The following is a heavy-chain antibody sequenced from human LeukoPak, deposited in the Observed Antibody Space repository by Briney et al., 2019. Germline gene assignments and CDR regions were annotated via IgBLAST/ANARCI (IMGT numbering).Heavy chain of an antibody. J-gene: IGHJ4*02. Sequence: PSETLSLTCTVSGGSISSYYWSWVRQAPGKGLEWLSYISSSGSTKYYADSVKGRFTISRDNTKNSLYLQMNSLRAEDTAVYYCARGAETGSSRFDYWGQGTLVTVSS. CDR3: ARGAETGSSRFDY. V-gene: IGHV3-48*01. CDR2: ISSSGSTK. D-gene: IGHD3-10*01. CDR1: GGSISSYY.